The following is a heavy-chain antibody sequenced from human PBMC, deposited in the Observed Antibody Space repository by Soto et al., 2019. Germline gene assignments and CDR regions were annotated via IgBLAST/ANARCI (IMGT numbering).Heavy chain of an antibody. V-gene: IGHV3-23*01. CDR1: RLTFNNYA. CDR2: TSGNGCIT. Sequence: PGGSLTPSRAASRLTFNNYAIAFFLHATWKGLEWVSHTSGNGCITYYADSVKGRFTISRDNSRDTMHLQMNSLRAEDTALYYCTRTLFIAARGVEPCDYWGQGARVTISA. CDR3: TRTLFIAARGVEPCDY. J-gene: IGHJ4*02. D-gene: IGHD6-6*01.